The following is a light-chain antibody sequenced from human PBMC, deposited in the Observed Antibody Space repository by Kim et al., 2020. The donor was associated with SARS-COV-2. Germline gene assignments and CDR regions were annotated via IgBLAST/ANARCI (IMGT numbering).Light chain of an antibody. CDR3: QQYNNLLMYT. Sequence: EIVMTQSPATLSVSPGERATLSCRASQSVSSNLAWYQQKRGQPPRLLIYGASTRATGVPARFSGSGSGTEFTLTISSLQSEDFAVYYCQQYNNLLMYTFGQGTKLEI. V-gene: IGKV3-15*01. CDR1: QSVSSN. CDR2: GAS. J-gene: IGKJ2*01.